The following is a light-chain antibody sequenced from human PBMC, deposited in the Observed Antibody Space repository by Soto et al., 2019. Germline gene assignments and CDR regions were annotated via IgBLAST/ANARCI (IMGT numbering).Light chain of an antibody. Sequence: DIQMTQSPSTLSASVGDRVTIACRASRSISFYLAWDQQKPGKAPKILIFNASTLTSGGPSRFSGSGSGTEFTLTIDGLQPDDFATYYCQQYNGYSTWTFGQGNKVEFK. CDR2: NAS. CDR3: QQYNGYSTWT. CDR1: RSISFY. J-gene: IGKJ1*01. V-gene: IGKV1-5*01.